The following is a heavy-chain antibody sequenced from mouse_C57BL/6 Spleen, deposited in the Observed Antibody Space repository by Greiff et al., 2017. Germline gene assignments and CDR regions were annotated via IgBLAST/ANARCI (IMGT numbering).Heavy chain of an antibody. V-gene: IGHV1-5*01. J-gene: IGHJ3*01. D-gene: IGHD1-1*01. CDR1: GCTFTSYW. CDR2: IYPGNSDT. Sequence: VQLQQSGTVLARPGASVTMSCKTSGCTFTSYWMHWVKQRPGQGLEWIGAIYPGNSDTSYNQKFKGKAKLTAVTSASTAYMELSSLTNADSAVYDCTDYCGRGHFADWGKGTMVTVSA. CDR3: TDYCGRGHFAD.